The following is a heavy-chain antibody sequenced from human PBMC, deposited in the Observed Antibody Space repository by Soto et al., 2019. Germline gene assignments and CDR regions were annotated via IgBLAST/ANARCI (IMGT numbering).Heavy chain of an antibody. CDR2: ITPFSGDV. D-gene: IGHD1-26*01. J-gene: IGHJ4*02. V-gene: IGHV1-45*02. Sequence: QMQLVQSGAEVKKTGSSVTVSCKALGNTFTYRYLHWVRQAHGQALEWMGWITPFSGDVHYAQKFQERVTITRDRSINTAYMQMSSLRSEDTAMYFCAGGGAGSGPVTWELPDHWGQGTLVTVSS. CDR3: AGGGAGSGPVTWELPDH. CDR1: GNTFTYRY.